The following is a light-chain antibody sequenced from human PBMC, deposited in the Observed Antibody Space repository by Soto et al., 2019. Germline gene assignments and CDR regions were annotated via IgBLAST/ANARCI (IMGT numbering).Light chain of an antibody. CDR1: ETINNY. CDR2: AAS. Sequence: DIRMTQSPSSLSVSVGDGVTITCRASETINNYLNWYQQKPGRAPKLLIHAASTLQSGVPSRFSGSGSGTDFTLTISSLQPEDFATYSCQQSYNTPWTFGMGTKVEIX. J-gene: IGKJ1*01. CDR3: QQSYNTPWT. V-gene: IGKV1-39*01.